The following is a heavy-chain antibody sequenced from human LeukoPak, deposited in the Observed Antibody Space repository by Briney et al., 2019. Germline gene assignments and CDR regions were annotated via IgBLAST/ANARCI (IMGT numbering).Heavy chain of an antibody. CDR1: GFSVSGNY. J-gene: IGHJ4*02. Sequence: GGSLRLSCAASGFSVSGNYLTWVRQAPGQGLEWVAIISDDGSKKFYADSVKGRFTISRDNSRNTLYLQMNSLRAEDTAVYYCANKREPNGFDYWGQGTLVTVSS. D-gene: IGHD1-14*01. CDR3: ANKREPNGFDY. CDR2: ISDDGSKK. V-gene: IGHV3-30*18.